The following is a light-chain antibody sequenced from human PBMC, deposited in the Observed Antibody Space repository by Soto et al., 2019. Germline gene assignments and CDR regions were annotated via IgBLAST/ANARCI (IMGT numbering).Light chain of an antibody. J-gene: IGKJ1*01. CDR3: QQYNNWPWT. Sequence: VMTQSPATLSVSPGERATLSCWASETVATNLAWYQQKPGQAPRLLISGASTRAAGISDRFRGSGSGTEFTLTISSLRSEDFAFYYCQQYNNWPWTFGQGTKVDIK. V-gene: IGKV3-15*01. CDR2: GAS. CDR1: ETVATN.